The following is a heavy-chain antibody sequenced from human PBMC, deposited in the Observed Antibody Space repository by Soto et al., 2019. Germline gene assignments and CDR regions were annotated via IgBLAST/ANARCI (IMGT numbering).Heavy chain of an antibody. D-gene: IGHD4-17*01. Sequence: QVQLVDSGGGEVQPGRSLTISCAASGFTFSNYGMHWVRQTPGKGLERVEVISYDGTNKFYSDSVKARFTISSDNFKNPLTLQINSLRADDAAVYSCPKELQSYGDYDYYCYGMIVWGLGTRFTVSS. CDR1: GFTFSNYG. CDR2: ISYDGTNK. V-gene: IGHV3-30*18. CDR3: PKELQSYGDYDYYCYGMIV. J-gene: IGHJ6*02.